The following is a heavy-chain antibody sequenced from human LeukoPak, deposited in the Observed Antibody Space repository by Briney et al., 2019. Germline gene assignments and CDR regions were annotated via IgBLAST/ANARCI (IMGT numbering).Heavy chain of an antibody. CDR2: FPIFGIA. D-gene: IGHD3-10*01. J-gene: IGHJ4*02. CDR3: ATHRGDDKARGPFDY. V-gene: IGHV1-69*17. Sequence: FPIFGIATYAQKFQGSFTFTADKSTSTAYMELSSLRSEDTAVYSCATHRGDDKARGPFDYWGQGTLVTVSS.